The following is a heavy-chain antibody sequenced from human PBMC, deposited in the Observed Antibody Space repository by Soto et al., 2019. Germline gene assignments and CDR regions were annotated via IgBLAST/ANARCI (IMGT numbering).Heavy chain of an antibody. Sequence: ASVKVSCKASGYNFISYYMHWVRQAPGQGLQWMGIINPSGSITTYAQKFQGRVTMTRDTSTSTVYMELSSLTSDDTAVYYCARPIAGSYNAFDIWGQGTMVPAS. CDR3: ARPIAGSYNAFDI. D-gene: IGHD1-26*01. CDR1: GYNFISYY. CDR2: INPSGSIT. V-gene: IGHV1-46*01. J-gene: IGHJ3*02.